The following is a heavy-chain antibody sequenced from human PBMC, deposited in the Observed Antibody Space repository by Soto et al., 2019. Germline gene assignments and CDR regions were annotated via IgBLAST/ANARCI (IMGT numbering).Heavy chain of an antibody. D-gene: IGHD4-17*01. CDR1: GGTFSSYA. Sequence: QVQLVQSGAEVKKPGSSVKVSCKASGGTFSSYAISWVRQAPGQGLEWMGGIIPIFGTANYAQKFQGRVRTTADEATITAYMELSSLRSEDTAVDYCARSGDYSHYYYCGMDVWGQGTTVTVSS. CDR2: IIPIFGTA. J-gene: IGHJ6*02. CDR3: ARSGDYSHYYYCGMDV. V-gene: IGHV1-69*01.